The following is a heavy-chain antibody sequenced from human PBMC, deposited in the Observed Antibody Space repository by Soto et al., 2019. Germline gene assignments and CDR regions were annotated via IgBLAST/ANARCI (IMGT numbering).Heavy chain of an antibody. CDR3: ARGPTNYYDSRRAPYYFDY. V-gene: IGHV1-18*01. Sequence: ASVKVSCKASGYTFTSYGISWVRQAPGQGLEWMGWISAYNGNTNYAQKLQGRVTMTTDTSTSTAYMELRSLRSDDTAVYYCARGPTNYYDSRRAPYYFDYWGQGTLVTVSS. D-gene: IGHD3-22*01. J-gene: IGHJ4*02. CDR2: ISAYNGNT. CDR1: GYTFTSYG.